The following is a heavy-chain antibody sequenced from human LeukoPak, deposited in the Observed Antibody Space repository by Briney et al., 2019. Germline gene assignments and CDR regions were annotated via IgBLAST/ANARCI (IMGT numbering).Heavy chain of an antibody. CDR3: ARDVVAARGSFDY. CDR2: IYYSGST. V-gene: IGHV4-39*07. CDR1: GGSISSSSYY. D-gene: IGHD2-2*01. J-gene: IGHJ4*02. Sequence: SETLSLTCTVSGGSISSSSYYWGWLRQPPGKGLEWIGSIYYSGSTYYNPSLKSRVTISVDTSKNQFSLKLRSVTAADTAVYYCARDVVAARGSFDYWGQGTLVTVSS.